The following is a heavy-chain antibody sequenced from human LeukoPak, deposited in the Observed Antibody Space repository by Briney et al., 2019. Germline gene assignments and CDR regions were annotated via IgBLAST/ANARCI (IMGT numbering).Heavy chain of an antibody. Sequence: PGRSLRLSCAASGFNFSASGMHWVRQSPGKGLEWVALIWYDGSYKLSADSVKGRFSISRDNSKNTVYLEMNSLRPEDTAVYYCATDGGHCLDCWGQGTLVTVSS. J-gene: IGHJ4*02. CDR3: ATDGGHCLDC. V-gene: IGHV3-33*01. D-gene: IGHD2-21*01. CDR1: GFNFSASG. CDR2: IWYDGSYK.